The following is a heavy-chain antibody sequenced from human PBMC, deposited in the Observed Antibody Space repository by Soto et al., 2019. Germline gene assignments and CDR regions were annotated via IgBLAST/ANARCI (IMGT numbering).Heavy chain of an antibody. CDR3: AAELGNTGYDGHDY. CDR1: GLTFSRYA. Sequence: QVQLVESGGGVVQPGRSLRLSCAASGLTFSRYAMHWVRQAPGKGLEWVAVIIYDGSNKHYADSVQGRFTISRDNSKNTLYLQMNRLRAEVTAVYYCAAELGNTGYDGHDYWGQGTLVTVSS. CDR2: IIYDGSNK. D-gene: IGHD5-12*01. V-gene: IGHV3-30*04. J-gene: IGHJ4*02.